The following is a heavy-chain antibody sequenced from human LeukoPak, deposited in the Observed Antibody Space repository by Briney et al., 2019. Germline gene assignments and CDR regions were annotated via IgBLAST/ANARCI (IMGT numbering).Heavy chain of an antibody. J-gene: IGHJ4*02. CDR3: ARATRWLQFGD. V-gene: IGHV4-59*01. CDR1: GGSISSYY. D-gene: IGHD5-24*01. CDR2: IYYSGST. Sequence: SETLPLTCTVSGGSISSYYWSWIRQPPGKGLEWIGYIYYSGSTNYNPSLKSRVTISVDTSKNQFSLKLSSVTAADTAVYYCARATRWLQFGDWGQGTLVTVSS.